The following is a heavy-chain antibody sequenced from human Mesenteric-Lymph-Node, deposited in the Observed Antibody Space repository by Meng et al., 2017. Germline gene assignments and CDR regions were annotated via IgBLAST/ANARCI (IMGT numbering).Heavy chain of an antibody. CDR1: GGSSRNDVW. J-gene: IGHJ4*02. CDR3: TTLYGDSIS. V-gene: IGHV4-4*02. D-gene: IGHD4-17*01. Sequence: VTLQESGAGLVKLSGDLSLPCDVAGGSSRNDVWWSWVLEAPGKGLEWIGEIYQSGRTNYNPSVKSRVSMSVDKSKNHFSLRLSSVTAADTAVYYCTTLYGDSISWGQGTLVTVSS. CDR2: IYQSGRT.